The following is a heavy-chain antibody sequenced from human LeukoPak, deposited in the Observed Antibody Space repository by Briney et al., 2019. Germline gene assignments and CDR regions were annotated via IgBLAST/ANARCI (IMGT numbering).Heavy chain of an antibody. CDR1: EFTFSTYS. J-gene: IGHJ4*02. CDR2: ISSDSNSI. Sequence: GGSLRLSCAASEFTFSTYSMNWVRQAPGKGLEWVSSISSDSNSIYYADSVKGRFTISRDNAKNSLYLQMNSLRAEDSAVYYCARHETYCSSGICYSFFDYWGQGTLVTVSS. D-gene: IGHD2-15*01. V-gene: IGHV3-21*01. CDR3: ARHETYCSSGICYSFFDY.